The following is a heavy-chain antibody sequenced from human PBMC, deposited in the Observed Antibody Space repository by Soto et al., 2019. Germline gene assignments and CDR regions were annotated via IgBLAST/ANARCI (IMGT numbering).Heavy chain of an antibody. V-gene: IGHV3-15*07. J-gene: IGHJ6*02. Sequence: GGSLRLSCAASGFTFSNAWMNWVRQAPGKGLEWVGRIKSKTDGGTTDYAAPVKGRFTISRDDSKNTLYLQMNSLKTEDTAVYYCTTDYYDSSGYPTDYYYYYGMDVWGQGTTVTVSS. CDR2: IKSKTDGGTT. CDR1: GFTFSNAW. D-gene: IGHD3-22*01. CDR3: TTDYYDSSGYPTDYYYYYGMDV.